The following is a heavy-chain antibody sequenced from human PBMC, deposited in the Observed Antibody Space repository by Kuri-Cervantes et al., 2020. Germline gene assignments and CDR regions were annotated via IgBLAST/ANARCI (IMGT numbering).Heavy chain of an antibody. CDR2: IYYSGST. J-gene: IGHJ6*02. CDR1: GGSISSYY. CDR3: ARWGGGYYYYGMDV. Sequence: SETLSLTCTVSGGSISSYYWSWIRQPPGKGLEWIGYIYYSGSTNYNPSLKSRVTISVDTSKNQFSLKLSSVTAADTAVYYCARWGGGYYYYGMDVWGQGTTVTVSS. D-gene: IGHD3-10*01. V-gene: IGHV4-59*12.